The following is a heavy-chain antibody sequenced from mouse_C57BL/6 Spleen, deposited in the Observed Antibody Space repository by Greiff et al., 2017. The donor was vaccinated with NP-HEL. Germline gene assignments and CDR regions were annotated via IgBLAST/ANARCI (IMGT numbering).Heavy chain of an antibody. CDR1: GYSFTSYY. J-gene: IGHJ4*01. CDR2: IYPGSGNT. CDR3: ARRDSNYEGDAMDY. D-gene: IGHD2-5*01. Sequence: QVQLKESGPELVKPGASVKISCKASGYSFTSYYIHWVKQRPGQGLEWIGWIYPGSGNTKYNEKFKGKATLTADTSSSTAYMQLSSLTSEDSAVYYCARRDSNYEGDAMDYWGQGTSVTVSS. V-gene: IGHV1-66*01.